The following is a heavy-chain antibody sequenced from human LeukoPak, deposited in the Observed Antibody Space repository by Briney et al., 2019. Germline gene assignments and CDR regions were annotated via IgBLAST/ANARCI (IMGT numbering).Heavy chain of an antibody. Sequence: SETLSLTCTVSGVSISSGDYYWSWIRQPPGKGLEWIGYIYYSGSTNYNPSLKGRVTISVDTSKNQFSLKLSSVTAADTAMYYCARDESVFDIWGPGTMVTVSS. CDR3: ARDESVFDI. CDR1: GVSISSGDYY. D-gene: IGHD5/OR15-5a*01. J-gene: IGHJ3*02. CDR2: IYYSGST. V-gene: IGHV4-30-4*01.